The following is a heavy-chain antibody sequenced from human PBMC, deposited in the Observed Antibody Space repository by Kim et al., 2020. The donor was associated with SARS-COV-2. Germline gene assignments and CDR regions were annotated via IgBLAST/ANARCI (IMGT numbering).Heavy chain of an antibody. Sequence: GGSLRLSCAASGFTFSAYAMSWVRQAPGKGLEWVSGISGSDDSTYYADSVKGRFIISRDKSRNTLHLQMNSLSAEDTAVYYCAKHFGSSGSEFQHLGQGTLVTVSS. CDR1: GFTFSAYA. V-gene: IGHV3-23*01. D-gene: IGHD5-12*01. J-gene: IGHJ1*01. CDR3: AKHFGSSGSEFQH. CDR2: ISGSDDST.